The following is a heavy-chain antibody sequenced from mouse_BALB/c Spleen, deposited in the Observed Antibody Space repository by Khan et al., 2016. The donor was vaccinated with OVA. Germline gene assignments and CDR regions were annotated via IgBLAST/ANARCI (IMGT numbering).Heavy chain of an antibody. D-gene: IGHD1-1*01. CDR3: ARHNYGPFAY. Sequence: EVELVESGGDLVKPGGSLKLSCAASGFTFSTFAMSWVRQTPEKRLKWVATINSDGDYIYYPDSVKGRFTISRDNAKNTLYLQMSSLRSEDTAMYYCARHNYGPFAYWGQGTLVTVSA. CDR1: GFTFSTFA. V-gene: IGHV5-9-3*01. CDR2: INSDGDYI. J-gene: IGHJ3*01.